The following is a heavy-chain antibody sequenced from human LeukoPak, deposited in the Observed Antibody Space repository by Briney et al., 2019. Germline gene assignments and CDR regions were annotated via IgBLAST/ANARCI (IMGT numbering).Heavy chain of an antibody. CDR1: GGSISSRDYY. J-gene: IGHJ4*02. V-gene: IGHV3-21*01. CDR3: ARESLRDGYNFDY. Sequence: ETLSLTCTVSGGSISSRDYYWGWVRQPPEKGLEWVSSITGSGSFVYYADSVKGRFTISRDNAKNSLFLQMNSLRAEDTAVYYCARESLRDGYNFDYWGQGTLVTVSS. CDR2: ITGSGSFV. D-gene: IGHD5-24*01.